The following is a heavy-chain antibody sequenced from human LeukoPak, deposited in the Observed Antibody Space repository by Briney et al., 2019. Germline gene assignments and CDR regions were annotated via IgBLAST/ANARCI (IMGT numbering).Heavy chain of an antibody. CDR3: ARGTGGIAAAVFDP. D-gene: IGHD6-13*01. Sequence: ASVKVSCKASGGTFSSYAIIWVRQAPGQGLEWMGRIIPILGIANYAQKFQGRVTITADKSTSTAYMELSSLRSEDTAVYYCARGTGGIAAAVFDPWGQGTLVTVSS. CDR2: IIPILGIA. CDR1: GGTFSSYA. J-gene: IGHJ5*02. V-gene: IGHV1-69*04.